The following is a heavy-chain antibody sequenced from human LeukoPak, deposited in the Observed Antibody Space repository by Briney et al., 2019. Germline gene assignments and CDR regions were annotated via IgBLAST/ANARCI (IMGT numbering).Heavy chain of an antibody. CDR1: GFTFSGYA. CDR3: AKGGYSSSWPLDY. J-gene: IGHJ4*02. D-gene: IGHD6-13*01. Sequence: PGGSLRLSCAASGFTFSGYAMSWVRQAPGKGLEWVSLITGSGATTYYADSVRGRFTVSRDNSKNTLYLQMNSLRAEDTALYYCAKGGYSSSWPLDYWGQGTLVTVSS. CDR2: ITGSGATT. V-gene: IGHV3-23*01.